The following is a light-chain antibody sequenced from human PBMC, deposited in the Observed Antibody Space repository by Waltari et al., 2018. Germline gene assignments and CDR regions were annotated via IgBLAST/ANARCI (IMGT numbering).Light chain of an antibody. CDR1: PSVGRL. CDR3: QKYVNLPAT. J-gene: IGKJ1*01. CDR2: HAS. Sequence: EIVLTQSPSTLSLSPGERATLSCRASPSVGRLLAWYQQKPGQAPRLLIYHASISATGIPDRFSGSGSGTDFSLTISGLEPEDFAVYYCQKYVNLPATFGQGTKVEIK. V-gene: IGKV3-20*01.